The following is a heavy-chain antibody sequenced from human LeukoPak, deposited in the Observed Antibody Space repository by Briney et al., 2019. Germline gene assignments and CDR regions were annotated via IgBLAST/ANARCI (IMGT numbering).Heavy chain of an antibody. V-gene: IGHV4-4*07. J-gene: IGHJ6*03. CDR3: AREASGSNSYYFYMDV. CDR2: IYTSGGT. D-gene: IGHD1-26*01. CDR1: GGSFSSYY. Sequence: PSETLSLTCTASGGSFSSYYWSWIRQPAGKGLEWIGRIYTSGGTNYNPSLKSRVTMSVDTSKNQFSLKLSSVAAADTAVYYCAREASGSNSYYFYMDVWGKGTTVTVSS.